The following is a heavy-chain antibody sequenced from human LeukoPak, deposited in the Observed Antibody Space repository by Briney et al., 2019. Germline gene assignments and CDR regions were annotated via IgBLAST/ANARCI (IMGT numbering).Heavy chain of an antibody. CDR3: ARNNNFVGATNNDAFDI. CDR2: MFYTGTT. Sequence: SETLSLTCTASGGSISRNYWSWIRQAPGKGLEWIAYMFYTGTTNYNPSLKSRLTTSIDTSKSQFSLKLSSVTAADTAVYYCARNNNFVGATNNDAFDIWGQGTMVTVSS. V-gene: IGHV4-59*01. J-gene: IGHJ3*02. D-gene: IGHD1-26*01. CDR1: GGSISRNY.